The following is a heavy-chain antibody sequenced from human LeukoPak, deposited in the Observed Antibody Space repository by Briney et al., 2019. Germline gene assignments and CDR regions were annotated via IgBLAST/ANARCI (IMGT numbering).Heavy chain of an antibody. CDR3: AKHAHGDYAFEY. D-gene: IGHD4-17*01. CDR1: GFMFSSDW. J-gene: IGHJ4*02. CDR2: IKQDGSEK. Sequence: GGSLRLSCAASGFMFSSDWMSWVRQAPGKGLEWVAKIKQDGSEKYYVDSVKGRFTISRDNAKNSLYLQMNSLRAGDTAGYYCAKHAHGDYAFEYWGQGTLVTVSS. V-gene: IGHV3-7*01.